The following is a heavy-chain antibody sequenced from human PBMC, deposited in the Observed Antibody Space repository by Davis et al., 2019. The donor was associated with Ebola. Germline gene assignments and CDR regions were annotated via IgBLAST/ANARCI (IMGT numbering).Heavy chain of an antibody. D-gene: IGHD2-2*02. CDR1: GGSVSNYY. J-gene: IGHJ6*02. V-gene: IGHV4-59*02. Sequence: MPSETLSLTCTVSGGSVSNYYWSWIRQPPGKGLEWIGYIYYRGSTNYNPSLKSRVTILVDTSKNQFSLKLSSVTAADTAVYYCARVHCSSTSCYRRYYYYGMDVWGQGTTVTVSS. CDR3: ARVHCSSTSCYRRYYYYGMDV. CDR2: IYYRGST.